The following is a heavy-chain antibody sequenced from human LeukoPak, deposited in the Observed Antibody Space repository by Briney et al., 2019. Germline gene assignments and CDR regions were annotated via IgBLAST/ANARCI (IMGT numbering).Heavy chain of an antibody. Sequence: GGSLRLSCAASGFSFRDYAMSWVRQAPGKGLEWVSTISGSGGSTYYADSVKGRFTISRDNSKNTLYLQMNSLRAEDTALYYCAKATGYYSGLDYWGQGTLVTVSS. J-gene: IGHJ4*02. CDR1: GFSFRDYA. D-gene: IGHD3-9*01. CDR3: AKATGYYSGLDY. V-gene: IGHV3-23*01. CDR2: ISGSGGST.